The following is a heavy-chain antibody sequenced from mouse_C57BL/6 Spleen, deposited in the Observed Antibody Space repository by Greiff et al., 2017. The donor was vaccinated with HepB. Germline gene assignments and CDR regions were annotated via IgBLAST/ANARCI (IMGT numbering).Heavy chain of an antibody. J-gene: IGHJ4*01. CDR2: ISSGGSYT. Sequence: DVKLVESGGDLVKPGGSLKLSCAASGFTFSSYGMSWVRQTPDKRLEWVATISSGGSYTYYPDSVKGRFTISRDNAKNTLYLQMSSLKSEDTAMYYCSRVNWVYAMDYWGQGTSVTVS. V-gene: IGHV5-6*02. CDR1: GFTFSSYG. CDR3: SRVNWVYAMDY. D-gene: IGHD4-1*01.